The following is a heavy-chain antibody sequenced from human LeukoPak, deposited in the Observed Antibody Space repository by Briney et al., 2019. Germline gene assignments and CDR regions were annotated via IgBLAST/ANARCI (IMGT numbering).Heavy chain of an antibody. CDR2: IYTSGST. J-gene: IGHJ5*02. V-gene: IGHV4-4*07. Sequence: PSETLSLTCTVSGGSISSDYWSWIRQPAGKGLEWIGRIYTSGSTNYNPSLKSRVTMSVDTSKNQFSLKLSSVTAADTAVYYCARGGVDTAMVTRWFDPWGQGTLVTVSS. D-gene: IGHD5-18*01. CDR1: GGSISSDY. CDR3: ARGGVDTAMVTRWFDP.